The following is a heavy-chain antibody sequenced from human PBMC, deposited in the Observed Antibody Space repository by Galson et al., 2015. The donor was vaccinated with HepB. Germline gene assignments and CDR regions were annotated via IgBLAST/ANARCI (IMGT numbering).Heavy chain of an antibody. CDR2: INPSGGST. J-gene: IGHJ5*02. Sequence: SVKVSCKASGYTFTSYYMHWVRQAPGQGLEWMGIINPSGGSTSYAQKFQGRVTMTRDTSTSTVCMELSSLRSEDTAVYYCARDRKGTYYYDSSRFDPWGQGTLVTVSS. V-gene: IGHV1-46*03. CDR1: GYTFTSYY. CDR3: ARDRKGTYYYDSSRFDP. D-gene: IGHD3-22*01.